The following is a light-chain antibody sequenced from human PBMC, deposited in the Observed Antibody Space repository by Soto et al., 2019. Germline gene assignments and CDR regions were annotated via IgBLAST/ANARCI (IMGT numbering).Light chain of an antibody. CDR2: GAS. V-gene: IGKV3-20*01. J-gene: IGKJ2*01. CDR1: QSVSSTY. CDR3: QYYESSAYT. Sequence: EIVLTQSPGILSLSPGERVTLSCRASQSVSSTYLAWYRHAPRLSPRLLIYGASNRATSVPDRISGSYSGTDFTITISRLEPDDFAVYYCQYYESSAYTFGQGTKLEI.